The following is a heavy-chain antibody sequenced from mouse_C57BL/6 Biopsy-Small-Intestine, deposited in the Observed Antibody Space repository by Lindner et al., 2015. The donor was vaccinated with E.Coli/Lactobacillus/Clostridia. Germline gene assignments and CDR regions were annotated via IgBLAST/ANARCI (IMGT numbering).Heavy chain of an antibody. CDR1: GFTFSTYG. CDR2: ISSGGSYA. Sequence: VQLQESGGDLVKPGGSLKLSCAASGFTFSTYGMSWVRQTPDKRLEWVATISSGGSYAYYPDSVKGRFTISRDNAKNTLYLLMSSLKSEDTAMYYCSRPTYYSNYAFSYWGQGTLVTVSA. CDR3: SRPTYYSNYAFSY. J-gene: IGHJ3*01. V-gene: IGHV5-6*01. D-gene: IGHD2-5*01.